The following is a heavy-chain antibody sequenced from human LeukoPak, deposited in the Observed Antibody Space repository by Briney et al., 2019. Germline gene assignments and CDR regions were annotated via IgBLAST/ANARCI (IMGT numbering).Heavy chain of an antibody. CDR2: INSDGSST. V-gene: IGHV3-74*01. Sequence: GGSLRLSCAASGFTFSGYWMHWVRQAPGKGLVWVSRINSDGSSTSYADSVKGRFTISRDNAKNTLYLQMNSLRAEDTAVYYCARDPAVLWELRYYYYGMDVWGQGTTVTVSS. CDR3: ARDPAVLWELRYYYYGMDV. J-gene: IGHJ6*02. D-gene: IGHD1-26*01. CDR1: GFTFSGYW.